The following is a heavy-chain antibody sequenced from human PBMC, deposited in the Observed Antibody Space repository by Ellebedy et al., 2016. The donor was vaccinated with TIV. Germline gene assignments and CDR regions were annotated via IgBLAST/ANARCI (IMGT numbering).Heavy chain of an antibody. J-gene: IGHJ4*02. CDR2: ISTVNRFI. Sequence: PGGSLRLSCAASGFDFSNYYMTWIRQAPGKGLEWLSYISTVNRFIDYADSVKGRFTISRDNAKNSVYLQMNSLRAEDTAVYYCVRDSNAPGIEFSWGQGTLVTVSS. V-gene: IGHV3-11*06. CDR1: GFDFSNYY. D-gene: IGHD6-13*01. CDR3: VRDSNAPGIEFS.